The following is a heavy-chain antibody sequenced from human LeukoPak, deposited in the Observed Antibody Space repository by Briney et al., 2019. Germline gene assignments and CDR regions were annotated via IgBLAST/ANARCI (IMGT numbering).Heavy chain of an antibody. CDR1: GFTFSSYW. D-gene: IGHD1/OR15-1a*01. CDR2: IQKDGSEA. V-gene: IGHV3-7*01. Sequence: GGSLRLSCAASGFTFSSYWMSWVRQAPGKGLEWVAKIQKDGSEAYYVDSMKGRFTVSRDNAENSLYLQMTNLRAEDTAVYSCARAGVTNQLGQTYWYFDLWGRGTLVTVSS. J-gene: IGHJ2*01. CDR3: ARAGVTNQLGQTYWYFDL.